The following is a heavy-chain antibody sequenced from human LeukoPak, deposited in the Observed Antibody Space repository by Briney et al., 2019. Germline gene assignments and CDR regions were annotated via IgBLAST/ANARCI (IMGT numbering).Heavy chain of an antibody. D-gene: IGHD3-9*01. CDR3: ARAGGDILTGPCYYYMDV. Sequence: GASVKVSCKASGYTFTGYYMHWVRQAPGQGLEWMGWINPNSGGTNYAQKFQGRVTMTRDTSISTAYMELSRLRSDDTAVYYCARAGGDILTGPCYYYMDVWGKGTAVTVSS. J-gene: IGHJ6*03. CDR2: INPNSGGT. CDR1: GYTFTGYY. V-gene: IGHV1-2*02.